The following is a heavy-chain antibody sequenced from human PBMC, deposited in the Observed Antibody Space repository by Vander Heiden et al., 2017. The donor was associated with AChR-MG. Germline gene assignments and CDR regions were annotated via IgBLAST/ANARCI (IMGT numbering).Heavy chain of an antibody. V-gene: IGHV3-23*01. Sequence: EVQLLESGGGLVQPGGSLRLPCAASGLTFSSYAMGWVRQAPGKGLEWVSAISGSVGSTYYADSVKGRFTISRDNSKNTLYLQMNSLRAEDTAVYYCAKNPTLFWSGYRDWGQGTLVTVSS. CDR1: GLTFSSYA. D-gene: IGHD3-3*01. J-gene: IGHJ4*02. CDR3: AKNPTLFWSGYRD. CDR2: ISGSVGST.